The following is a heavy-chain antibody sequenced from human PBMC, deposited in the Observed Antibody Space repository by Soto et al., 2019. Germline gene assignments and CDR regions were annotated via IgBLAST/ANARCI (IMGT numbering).Heavy chain of an antibody. D-gene: IGHD2-15*01. J-gene: IGHJ4*02. Sequence: GGSLRLSYAVSGFTFGSYWMNWVRLIPGKGREWVAYIKPDGSATYYVDSVKGRFTISRDNAKSSLYLQMNSLRVEDTSVYYCAIACYWFPGCFDFVDFSGQATPVTVYS. CDR2: IKPDGSAT. CDR1: GFTFGSYW. V-gene: IGHV3-7*01. CDR3: AIACYWFPGCFDFVDF.